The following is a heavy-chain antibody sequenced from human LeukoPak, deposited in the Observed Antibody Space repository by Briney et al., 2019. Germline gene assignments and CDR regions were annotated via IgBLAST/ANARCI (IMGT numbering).Heavy chain of an antibody. J-gene: IGHJ4*02. CDR3: AGSLGYCTSNVCYLKY. D-gene: IGHD2-8*01. CDR1: GYTFTSYG. V-gene: IGHV1-18*01. CDR2: ISAQHGQT. Sequence: GASVKVSCKASGYTFTSYGISWVRQVAGQGLEWMGWISAQHGQTEYAPNSQDRVTMTTDTYTNTAYMELRSLRSDDTAVYYCAGSLGYCTSNVCYLKYRGQGTLVTVSS.